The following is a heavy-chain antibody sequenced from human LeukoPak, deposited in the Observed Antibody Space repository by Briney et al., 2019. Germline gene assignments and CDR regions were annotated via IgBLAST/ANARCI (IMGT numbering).Heavy chain of an antibody. J-gene: IGHJ5*02. Sequence: PSETLSLTCTVSGGSISSNSCYWGRMPQPPGKGLEGSGSIYYTGCTYSTPYLQSPVTISIHMTKSHFSLRPISATAADTAVYYCARTYYSGGSCYSGGWFDPWGQGTLVTVSS. V-gene: IGHV4-39*02. CDR1: GGSISSNSCY. D-gene: IGHD2-15*01. CDR3: ARTYYSGGSCYSGGWFDP. CDR2: IYYTGCT.